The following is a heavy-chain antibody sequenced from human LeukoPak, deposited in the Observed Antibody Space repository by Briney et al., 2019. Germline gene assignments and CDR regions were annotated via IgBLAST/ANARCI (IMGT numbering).Heavy chain of an antibody. CDR3: ASLYNDCGDY. V-gene: IGHV3-23*01. Sequence: GGSLRLSCAASGFTFRNHGMSWVRQAPGKGLEWVSGIIGTGDSTFYADPVKGRFIISRDNSRNRLYLHMNSLRVDDTAVYYCASLYNDCGDYWGQGALVTVSS. D-gene: IGHD2-21*02. CDR2: IIGTGDST. CDR1: GFTFRNHG. J-gene: IGHJ4*02.